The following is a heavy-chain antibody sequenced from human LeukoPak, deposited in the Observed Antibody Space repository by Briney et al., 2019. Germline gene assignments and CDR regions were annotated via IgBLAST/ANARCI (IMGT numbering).Heavy chain of an antibody. CDR3: ARGALLRLHPPYVDY. Sequence: GRSLRLSCAASGFTFITYPMHWVRQALGKGLEWVAVTSHDESNKYYADSVKGRFTISRDNAKNTLYLQMNSLRAEDTAVYYCARGALLRLHPPYVDYWGQGTLVTVSS. D-gene: IGHD3-3*01. J-gene: IGHJ4*02. V-gene: IGHV3-30-3*01. CDR2: TSHDESNK. CDR1: GFTFITYP.